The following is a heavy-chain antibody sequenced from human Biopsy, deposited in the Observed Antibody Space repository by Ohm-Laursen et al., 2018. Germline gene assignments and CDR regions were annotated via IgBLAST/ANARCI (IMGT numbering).Heavy chain of an antibody. CDR1: GDSLSSGPDN. CDR3: ARGRRTSGWPYFAN. V-gene: IGHV4-61*01. D-gene: IGHD6-19*01. J-gene: IGHJ4*02. Sequence: SGTLSLTCTVSGDSLSSGPDNWSWIRQPPGQGLEYIGFIYSGGNTNYNPSLQNRVTMPVDTSKNQFSLKLSSVIAADTAVYYCARGRRTSGWPYFANWGQGTLVSVSS. CDR2: IYSGGNT.